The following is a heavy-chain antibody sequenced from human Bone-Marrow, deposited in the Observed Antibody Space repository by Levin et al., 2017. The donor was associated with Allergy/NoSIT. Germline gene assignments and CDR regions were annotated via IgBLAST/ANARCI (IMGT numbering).Heavy chain of an antibody. V-gene: IGHV5-51*01. D-gene: IGHD3-22*01. J-gene: IGHJ5*02. Sequence: GESLKISCKTSGYRFISYWIAWVRQKPGEGLEWMGTIFPGDSDTRYNASLQGQVTISADKSISTVYLPWSSLKASDTAIYYCARLIGAVQFFDPWGQGTLVTVSS. CDR1: GYRFISYW. CDR3: ARLIGAVQFFDP. CDR2: IFPGDSDT.